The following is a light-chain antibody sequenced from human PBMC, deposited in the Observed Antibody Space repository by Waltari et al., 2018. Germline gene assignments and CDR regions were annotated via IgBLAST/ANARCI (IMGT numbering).Light chain of an antibody. Sequence: DTQMTQSPSSLSASVGDRVTITCQASQDISHFSNWYQQKPGTAPTLLITDASTLQTAVPSRFSDNRSGTQFAFTVNGLQSEDVATYFCQQYDNLPLTFGGGSKV. J-gene: IGKJ4*01. CDR2: DAS. CDR3: QQYDNLPLT. V-gene: IGKV1-33*01. CDR1: QDISHF.